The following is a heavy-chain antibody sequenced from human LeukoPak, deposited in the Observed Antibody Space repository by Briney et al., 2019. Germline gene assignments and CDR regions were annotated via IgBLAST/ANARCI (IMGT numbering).Heavy chain of an antibody. V-gene: IGHV3-66*02. CDR2: IYSGGST. D-gene: IGHD2-15*01. CDR1: GFTVSSNY. Sequence: GGSLRLSCAASGFTVSSNYMSWVRQAPGKGLEWVSVIYSGGSTYYADSVKGRFTISRDNSKNTLYLQMNSLRAVDTAVYYCARAGLKCSGGSSYSRESAFDIWGQGTMVTVSS. CDR3: ARAGLKCSGGSSYSRESAFDI. J-gene: IGHJ3*02.